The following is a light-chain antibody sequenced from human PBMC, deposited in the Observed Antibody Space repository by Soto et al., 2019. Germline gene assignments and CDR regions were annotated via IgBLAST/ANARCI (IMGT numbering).Light chain of an antibody. V-gene: IGKV3-20*01. J-gene: IGKJ1*01. CDR3: QQFDSSPRT. Sequence: IVLTQSPGTLSLSPGERATLSCRASQSVNSGYLAWYQQKPGQAPRLLIYATSIRTTDFTDRFSGSGSGTDFTLTISGVEPEDSAVYYCHCQQFDSSPRTFGQGTKVEIK. CDR2: ATS. CDR1: QSVNSGY.